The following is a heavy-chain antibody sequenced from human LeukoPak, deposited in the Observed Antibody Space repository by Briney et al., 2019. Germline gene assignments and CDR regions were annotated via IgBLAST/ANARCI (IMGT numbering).Heavy chain of an antibody. CDR2: IYSGGST. Sequence: PGGSLRLSCAASGFTVSSNYMSWVRHAPGKGLEWVSVIYSGGSTYYADSVKGRFTISRDNSKNTLYLQMNSLRAEDTAVYYCARDRSSSSWYYFDYWGQGALVTVSS. V-gene: IGHV3-53*01. CDR3: ARDRSSSSWYYFDY. J-gene: IGHJ4*02. D-gene: IGHD6-13*01. CDR1: GFTVSSNY.